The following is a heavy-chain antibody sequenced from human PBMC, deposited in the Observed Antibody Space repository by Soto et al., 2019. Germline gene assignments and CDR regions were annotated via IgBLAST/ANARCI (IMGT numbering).Heavy chain of an antibody. Sequence: QVQLVQSGIEVKKPGASVKVSCNTMGYTFSNYGLSWVRQAPGEGLEWLGWISAYNGHTKYAQKVQDRVTLTTDTSASTAYLELRSLRSDDTAVYYCVRGDGGYFDHWDQGTLVLVSS. CDR3: VRGDGGYFDH. J-gene: IGHJ4*02. CDR2: ISAYNGHT. V-gene: IGHV1-18*01. D-gene: IGHD3-16*01. CDR1: GYTFSNYG.